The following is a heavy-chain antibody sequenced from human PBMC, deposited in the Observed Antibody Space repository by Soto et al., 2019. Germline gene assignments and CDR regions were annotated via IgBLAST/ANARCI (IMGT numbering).Heavy chain of an antibody. CDR3: ARLRMRGYSYGS. Sequence: QVQLQESGPGLVKPSHTLSLTCTVSGGSISSGGYYWSWIRQHPGKGLEWIGYIYYSGSTYYNPSLKSRVTISVDPSKNQFSLKLSSVTAADRAVYYCARLRMRGYSYGSWGQGTLVTVSS. D-gene: IGHD5-18*01. CDR1: GGSISSGGYY. CDR2: IYYSGST. J-gene: IGHJ5*02. V-gene: IGHV4-31*03.